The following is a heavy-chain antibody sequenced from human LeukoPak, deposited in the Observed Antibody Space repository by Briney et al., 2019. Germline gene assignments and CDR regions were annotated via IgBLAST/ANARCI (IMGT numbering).Heavy chain of an antibody. CDR3: ARGHYGLDV. Sequence: GGSLRLSCPASGFTFGDWWMSWVRQAPGKGLVWVSYISPDGSDRYYVDSVKGRFTVSRDNAENSVYMEINSLRVEDTAVYYCARGHYGLDVWGQGTTVTVSS. V-gene: IGHV3-7*01. CDR1: GFTFGDWW. J-gene: IGHJ6*02. CDR2: ISPDGSDR.